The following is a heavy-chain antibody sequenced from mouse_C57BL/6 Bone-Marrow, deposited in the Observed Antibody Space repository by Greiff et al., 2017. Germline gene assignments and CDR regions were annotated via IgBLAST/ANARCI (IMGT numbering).Heavy chain of an antibody. J-gene: IGHJ3*01. CDR2: IDPSDSYT. CDR1: GYTFTSYW. D-gene: IGHD1-1*01. Sequence: QVQLQQPGAELVRPGTSVKLSCKASGYTFTSYWMHRVKQRPGQGLEWIGVIDPSDSYTNYNQKFKGKATLTVDTSSSTAYMQLSSLTSEDSAVYYCAREITVWGQGTLVTVSA. CDR3: AREITV. V-gene: IGHV1-59*01.